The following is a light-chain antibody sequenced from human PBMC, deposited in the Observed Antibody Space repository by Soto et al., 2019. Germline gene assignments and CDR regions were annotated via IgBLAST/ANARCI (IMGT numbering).Light chain of an antibody. CDR2: EVT. CDR1: SSDVGGYNF. CDR3: SSYTTSSTVV. Sequence: QSALTQPASVFGSPGQSITISCTGTSSDVGGYNFVSWYQQLPGKAPKLMIYEVTSRPSGVSNRFYGSKSGNTASLTISGLQPEDEADYYCSSYTTSSTVVFGTGTKLTVL. J-gene: IGLJ1*01. V-gene: IGLV2-14*03.